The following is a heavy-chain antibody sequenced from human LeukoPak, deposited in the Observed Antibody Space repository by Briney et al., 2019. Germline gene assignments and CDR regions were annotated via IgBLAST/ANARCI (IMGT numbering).Heavy chain of an antibody. CDR2: IYHSGST. V-gene: IGHV4-4*02. CDR1: GGSISSSNW. Sequence: PSETLSLTCAVSGGSISSSNWWSWVRQPPGKGLEWIGEIYHSGSTNYNPSLKSRVTISVDKSKNQFSLKLSSVTAADTAVYYCARHHGDYVVHWFDPWGQGTLVTVSS. CDR3: ARHHGDYVVHWFDP. J-gene: IGHJ5*02. D-gene: IGHD4-17*01.